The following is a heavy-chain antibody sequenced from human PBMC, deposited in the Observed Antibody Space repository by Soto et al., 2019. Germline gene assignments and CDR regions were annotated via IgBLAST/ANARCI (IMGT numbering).Heavy chain of an antibody. CDR2: IFWDDDA. Sequence: QITLRESGPALVKPTQTLTLTCTFPGFSLSTHGVAVGWISQSPGKTLEWLALIFWDDDARYSPSLKSKLTIPKDTSKNQVVLIMTNMDPVDTGTYYCTHTSGHSSTGADNWGQGTQVTVSS. D-gene: IGHD6-19*01. J-gene: IGHJ4*02. V-gene: IGHV2-5*02. CDR3: THTSGHSSTGADN. CDR1: GFSLSTHGVA.